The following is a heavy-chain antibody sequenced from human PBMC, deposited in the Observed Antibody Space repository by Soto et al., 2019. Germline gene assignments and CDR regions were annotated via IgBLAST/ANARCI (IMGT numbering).Heavy chain of an antibody. D-gene: IGHD6-19*01. J-gene: IGHJ4*02. CDR3: ARAAAVAKGLDY. CDR1: GGSFSGYY. V-gene: IGHV4-34*01. Sequence: SETLSLTCAVYGGSFSGYYWSWIRQPPGKGLEWIGEINHSGSTNYNPSLKSRVTISVDTSKNQFSLKLSSVTAADTAVYYCARAAAVAKGLDYWGQGTLVTVSS. CDR2: INHSGST.